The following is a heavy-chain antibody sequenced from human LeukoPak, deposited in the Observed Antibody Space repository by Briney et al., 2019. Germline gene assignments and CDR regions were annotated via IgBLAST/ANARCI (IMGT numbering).Heavy chain of an antibody. V-gene: IGHV1-2*02. Sequence: ASVKVSCKASGYTFTGYYMHCVRQAPGQGLEWMGWINPNSGGTNYAQKFQGRVTMTRDTSISTAYMELSRLRSDDTAVYYCAREVVAATRRRYFDYWGQGTLVTVSS. J-gene: IGHJ4*02. D-gene: IGHD2-15*01. CDR1: GYTFTGYY. CDR2: INPNSGGT. CDR3: AREVVAATRRRYFDY.